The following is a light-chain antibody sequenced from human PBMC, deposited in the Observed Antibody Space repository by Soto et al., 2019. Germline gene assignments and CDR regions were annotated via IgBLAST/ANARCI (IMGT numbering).Light chain of an antibody. J-gene: IGKJ4*01. CDR1: QSISSW. V-gene: IGKV1-5*01. CDR3: QQYNSYSPTLT. CDR2: DAS. Sequence: DIQMTQSPSTLSASVGDRVTITCRASQSISSWLAWYQQKPWKAPKLLIYDASSLESGVPSRFSGSGSGTEFTLTISSLQPDDFATYYCQQYNSYSPTLTFGGGPKVEIK.